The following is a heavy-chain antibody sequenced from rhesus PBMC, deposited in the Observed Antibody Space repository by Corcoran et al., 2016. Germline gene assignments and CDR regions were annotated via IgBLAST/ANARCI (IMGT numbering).Heavy chain of an antibody. V-gene: IGHV3-178*01. J-gene: IGHJ5-1*01. D-gene: IGHD1-38*01. Sequence: EVQLVESGGGLAKPGGSMRLSCAASGFTFSDYYMDWVRQAPGEGLEWVSRISNGGGSTWYADSVKGSFTISRANAKNTLYLQMNSLRAEDTAVYYCASSPGNRFDVWGPGVLVTVSS. CDR1: GFTFSDYY. CDR2: ISNGGGST. CDR3: ASSPGNRFDV.